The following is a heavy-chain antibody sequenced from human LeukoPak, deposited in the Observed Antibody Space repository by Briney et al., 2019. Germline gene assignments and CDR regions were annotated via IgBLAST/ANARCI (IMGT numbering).Heavy chain of an antibody. Sequence: ASVKVSCKASGGTLSSYAISWVRQAPGQGLEWMGWINPNSGGTNYAQKFQGRVTMTRDTSISTAYMELSRLRSDDTAVYYCARDGGYSSGWDYHYYYMDVWGKGTTVTVSS. D-gene: IGHD6-19*01. CDR1: GGTLSSYA. CDR3: ARDGGYSSGWDYHYYYMDV. CDR2: INPNSGGT. J-gene: IGHJ6*03. V-gene: IGHV1-2*02.